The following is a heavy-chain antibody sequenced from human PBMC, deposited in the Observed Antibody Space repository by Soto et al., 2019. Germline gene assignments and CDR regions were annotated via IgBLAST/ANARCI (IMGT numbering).Heavy chain of an antibody. CDR3: ARVRTYGGNSYYYYYGMDV. CDR1: GFTFSSYA. V-gene: IGHV3-30-3*01. J-gene: IGHJ6*02. Sequence: PGGSLRLSCAASGFTFSSYAMHWVRQAPGKGLEWVAVISYDGSNKYYADSVKGRFTISSDNSKNTLYLQMNSLRAEDTAVYYCARVRTYGGNSYYYYYGMDVWGQGTTVTVSS. CDR2: ISYDGSNK. D-gene: IGHD4-17*01.